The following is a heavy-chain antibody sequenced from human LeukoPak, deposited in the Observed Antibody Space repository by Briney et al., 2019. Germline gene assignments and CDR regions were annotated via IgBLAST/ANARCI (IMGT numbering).Heavy chain of an antibody. CDR3: AKSSRDTGGYFDY. J-gene: IGHJ4*02. CDR1: GFTFSSYA. CDR2: ISGSGGST. Sequence: GGSLRLSCAASGFTFSSYAMSWVRQAPGKGLEWVSAISGSGGSTYYADSMKGRFTISRDSSKNTLYLQMNSLRAEDTAVYYCAKSSRDTGGYFDYWGRGTLVTVSS. V-gene: IGHV3-23*01. D-gene: IGHD2-8*02.